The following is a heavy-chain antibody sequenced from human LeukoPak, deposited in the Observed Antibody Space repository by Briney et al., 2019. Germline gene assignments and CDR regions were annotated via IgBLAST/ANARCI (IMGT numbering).Heavy chain of an antibody. CDR2: ISSSSSYI. CDR1: GFTFSSYS. D-gene: IGHD4-23*01. V-gene: IGHV3-21*01. J-gene: IGHJ4*02. Sequence: GGSLRLSCAASGFTFSSYSMSWVRQAPGKGLEWVSSISSSSSYIYYADSVKGRFTISRDNAKNSLYLQMNGLRAEDTAVYYCARAGGNSVGYWGQGTLVTVSS. CDR3: ARAGGNSVGY.